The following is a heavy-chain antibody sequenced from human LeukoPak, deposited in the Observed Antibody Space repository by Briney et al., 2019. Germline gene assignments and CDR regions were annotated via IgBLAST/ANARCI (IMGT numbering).Heavy chain of an antibody. Sequence: GGSLRLSCAASGSSISTYVMNWVRQAPGQGPEWVSSISSNGRDIFYADSVKGRFTISRDTSKHSLYLQMNSLRADDTALYYCAREDTPMSTNLMVFWGQGALVTVSS. J-gene: IGHJ4*02. D-gene: IGHD5-18*01. CDR2: ISSNGRDI. V-gene: IGHV3-21*01. CDR3: AREDTPMSTNLMVF. CDR1: GSSISTYV.